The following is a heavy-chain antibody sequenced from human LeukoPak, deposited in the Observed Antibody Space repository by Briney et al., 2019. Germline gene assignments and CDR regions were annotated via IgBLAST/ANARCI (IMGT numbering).Heavy chain of an antibody. D-gene: IGHD5-18*01. V-gene: IGHV3-53*01. Sequence: PGGSLRLSCAASGFTVSSNYMSWVRQAPRKGLEWVSVIYSGGSTYYADSVKGRFTISRDNSKNTLYLQMNSLRAEDTAVYYCARDIRRGYSYGYGEYWGQGTLVTVSS. J-gene: IGHJ4*02. CDR3: ARDIRRGYSYGYGEY. CDR1: GFTVSSNY. CDR2: IYSGGST.